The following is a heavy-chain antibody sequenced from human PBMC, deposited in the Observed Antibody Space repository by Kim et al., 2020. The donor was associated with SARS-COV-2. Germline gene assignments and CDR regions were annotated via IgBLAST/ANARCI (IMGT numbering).Heavy chain of an antibody. CDR3: ARGRAGVVPAPVLGLGPYYDYYAMGV. V-gene: IGHV4-34*01. Sequence: SETLSLTCAVYGGSFSDYNWSWIRQPPGKGLEWIGEIDHSGRTNLSPSLKSRITISVDTSKSQFSLRLKSMTAADTAVYYCARGRAGVVPAPVLGLGPYYDYYAMGVWGRGTPVAVSS. CDR2: IDHSGRT. J-gene: IGHJ6*02. CDR1: GGSFSDYN. D-gene: IGHD2-2*02.